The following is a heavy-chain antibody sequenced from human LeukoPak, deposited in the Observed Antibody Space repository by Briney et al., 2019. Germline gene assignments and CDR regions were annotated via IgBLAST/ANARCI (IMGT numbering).Heavy chain of an antibody. D-gene: IGHD5-12*01. CDR1: GFAFSNAW. CDR3: TTGGYGGQFDY. J-gene: IGHJ4*02. V-gene: IGHV3-15*01. Sequence: GGSLRLSCAASGFAFSNAWMSWVRQAPGKGLEWVGRIKSKTDGGTADYAAPVKGRFTISRDDSKNTLYLQMNSLKTEDTAVYYCTTGGYGGQFDYWGQGTLVTVSS. CDR2: IKSKTDGGTA.